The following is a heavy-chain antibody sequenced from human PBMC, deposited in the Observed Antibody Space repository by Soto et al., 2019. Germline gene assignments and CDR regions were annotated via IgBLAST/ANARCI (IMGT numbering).Heavy chain of an antibody. Sequence: GSLRLSGVGSGXSVSTYLMNWVRQAPGKGLEWVANIKTDGRDRYYVDYVDSVKGLFTISRENAKNSLYLQMDSLRVEQTAVYYCASASYDSSGYYDAFDLWGQGTMGTVSS. CDR1: GXSVSTYL. J-gene: IGHJ3*01. D-gene: IGHD3-22*01. CDR2: IKTDGRDR. V-gene: IGHV3-7*01. CDR3: ASASYDSSGYYDAFDL.